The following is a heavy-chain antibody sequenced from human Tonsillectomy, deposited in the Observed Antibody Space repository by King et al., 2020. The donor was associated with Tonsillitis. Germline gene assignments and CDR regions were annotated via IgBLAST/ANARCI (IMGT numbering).Heavy chain of an antibody. J-gene: IGHJ6*02. CDR3: ARDSSGTYYNDYNGMDV. CDR1: GGSISSVGYY. D-gene: IGHD3-10*01. Sequence: VQLQESGPGLVKPSQTLSLTCTVSGGSISSVGYYWNWIRQLPGKGLEWIGYIYYSGATYYNPSLKSRVTISIYTSKNQFFLKLSSVTAADTAVYYCARDSSGTYYNDYNGMDVWGQGTTVTVSS. V-gene: IGHV4-31*03. CDR2: IYYSGAT.